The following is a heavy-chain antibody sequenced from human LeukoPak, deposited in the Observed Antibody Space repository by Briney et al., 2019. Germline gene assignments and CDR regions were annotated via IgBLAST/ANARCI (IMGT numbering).Heavy chain of an antibody. CDR1: GGSISSGGYY. CDR3: ARATYYYDSSGYYLGRNYFDY. V-gene: IGHV4-30-2*01. Sequence: SQTLSLTCTVSGGSISSGGYYWSWIRQPPGKGLEWIGEINHSGSTNYNPSLKSRVTISVDTSKNQFSLKLSSVTAADTAVYYCARATYYYDSSGYYLGRNYFDYWGQGTLVTVSS. CDR2: INHSGST. D-gene: IGHD3-22*01. J-gene: IGHJ4*02.